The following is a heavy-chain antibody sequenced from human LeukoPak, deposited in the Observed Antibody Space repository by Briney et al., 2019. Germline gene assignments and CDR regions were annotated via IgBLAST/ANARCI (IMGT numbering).Heavy chain of an antibody. J-gene: IGHJ2*01. V-gene: IGHV4-61*01. CDR3: AREGDYYDSSGYFWHWYFDL. CDR2: IYYGGST. Sequence: PSETLSLTCTVSGGSVSSGSYYWSWIRQPPGKGLEWIGYIYYGGSTNYNPSLKSRVTISVDTSKNQFSLKLSSVTAADTAVYYCAREGDYYDSSGYFWHWYFDLWGRGTLVTVSS. CDR1: GGSVSSGSYY. D-gene: IGHD3-22*01.